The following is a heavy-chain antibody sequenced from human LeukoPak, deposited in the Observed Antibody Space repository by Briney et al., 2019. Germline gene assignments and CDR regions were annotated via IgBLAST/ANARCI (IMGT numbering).Heavy chain of an antibody. CDR3: ARSDNDHSSYSYYYYMDV. CDR1: GGSISSYY. Sequence: KTSETLSLTCTVSGGSISSYYWSWIRQPPGKGLEWIGYISYTGSTDYNPSLKSRVTISVDTSKNQFSLRLSSVTAADTAMYYCARSDNDHSSYSYYYYMDVWGEGTSITVSS. J-gene: IGHJ6*03. V-gene: IGHV4-59*01. D-gene: IGHD6-13*01. CDR2: ISYTGST.